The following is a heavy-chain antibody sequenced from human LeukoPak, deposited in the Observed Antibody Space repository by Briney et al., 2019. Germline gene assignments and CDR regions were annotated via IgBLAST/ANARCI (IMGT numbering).Heavy chain of an antibody. CDR2: IRSKAYGGTT. D-gene: IGHD6-13*01. V-gene: IGHV3-49*04. J-gene: IGHJ3*02. Sequence: PGGSLRLSCTASGFTFGDYAMSCVRQAPGKGLEWVGFIRSKAYGGTTEYAASVKGRFTISRDDSKSIAYLQMNSLKTEDTAVYYCTRDPGIAAAGTDAFDIWGQGTMVTVSS. CDR3: TRDPGIAAAGTDAFDI. CDR1: GFTFGDYA.